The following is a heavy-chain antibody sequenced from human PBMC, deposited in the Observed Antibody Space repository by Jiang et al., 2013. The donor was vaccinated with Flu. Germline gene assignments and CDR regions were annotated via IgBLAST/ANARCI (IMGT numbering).Heavy chain of an antibody. CDR3: ARGYSNPPGAYYGMHV. J-gene: IGHJ6*04. Sequence: LLKPSETLSLTCAVYGGSFSGYYWSWIRQPPGKGLEWIGEINHSGSTNYNPSLKSRVTISVDTSKNQFSLKLSSVTAADTAVYYCARGYSNPPGAYYGMHVWGKGTTVTVSS. V-gene: IGHV4-34*01. D-gene: IGHD4-11*01. CDR1: GGSFSGYY. CDR2: INHSGST.